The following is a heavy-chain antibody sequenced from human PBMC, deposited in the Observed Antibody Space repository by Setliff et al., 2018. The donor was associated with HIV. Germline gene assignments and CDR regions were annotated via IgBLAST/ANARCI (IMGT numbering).Heavy chain of an antibody. CDR2: INTNTGNP. V-gene: IGHV7-4-1*02. CDR1: GYTFTSYS. Sequence: ASVKVSCKASGYTFTSYSMNWVRQAPGQGLEWMGWINTNTGNPTYAQGFTGRFVFSLDTSVSTAYLQISSLKAEDTAVYYCARGTGAYGSGSYYNLPLYDFDYWGQGTLVTVSS. J-gene: IGHJ4*02. CDR3: ARGTGAYGSGSYYNLPLYDFDY. D-gene: IGHD3-10*01.